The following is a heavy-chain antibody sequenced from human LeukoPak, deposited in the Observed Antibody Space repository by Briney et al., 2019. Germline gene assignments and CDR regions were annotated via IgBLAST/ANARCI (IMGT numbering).Heavy chain of an antibody. V-gene: IGHV4-31*03. CDR2: IYYSGST. Sequence: PSETLSLTCTVSGGSISSGGYSWSWIRQHPGKGLEWIGYIYYSGSTNYNPSLKSRVTISVDTSKNQFSPKLSSVTAADTAVYYCARAHIVATYYYYYYYGMDVWGQGTTVTVSS. CDR3: ARAHIVATYYYYYYYGMDV. J-gene: IGHJ6*02. D-gene: IGHD5-12*01. CDR1: GGSISSGGYS.